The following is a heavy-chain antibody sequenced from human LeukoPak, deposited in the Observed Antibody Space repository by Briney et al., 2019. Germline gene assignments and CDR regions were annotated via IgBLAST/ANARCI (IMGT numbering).Heavy chain of an antibody. J-gene: IGHJ4*02. CDR2: IRSKTYGGTT. D-gene: IGHD2/OR15-2a*01. CDR3: SRFATRYAYYFDY. CDR1: GFTFGDYA. Sequence: GGSPRLSCTASGFTFGDYAMTWFRQAPGKGLEWVGFIRSKTYGGTTEYAASVKGRFTISRDDSKSIAYLQVNSLKTEDTAVYYCSRFATRYAYYFDYWGQGTLVTVSS. V-gene: IGHV3-49*03.